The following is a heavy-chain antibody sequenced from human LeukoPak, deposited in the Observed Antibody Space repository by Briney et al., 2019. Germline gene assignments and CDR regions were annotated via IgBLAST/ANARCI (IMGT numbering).Heavy chain of an antibody. CDR3: ANPGGREHY. Sequence: GGSLRLSCAASGFTFSSYGMHWVRQAPGKGLEWVAVISYDGSNKYYADSVKGRFTISRDNSKNTLYLQMNSLRAEDTAVYYCANPGGREHYWGQGTLVTVSS. CDR1: GFTFSSYG. CDR2: ISYDGSNK. J-gene: IGHJ4*02. D-gene: IGHD3-10*01. V-gene: IGHV3-30*18.